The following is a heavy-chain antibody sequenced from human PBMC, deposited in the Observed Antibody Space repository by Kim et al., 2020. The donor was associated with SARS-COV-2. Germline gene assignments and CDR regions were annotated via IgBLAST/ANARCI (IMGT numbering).Heavy chain of an antibody. D-gene: IGHD6-13*01. Sequence: SVKGRFTISRENAKNSLYLQMNSLRAEDTAVYYCAREGEGYSSSFNGMDVWGQGTTVTVSS. V-gene: IGHV3-13*01. J-gene: IGHJ6*02. CDR3: AREGEGYSSSFNGMDV.